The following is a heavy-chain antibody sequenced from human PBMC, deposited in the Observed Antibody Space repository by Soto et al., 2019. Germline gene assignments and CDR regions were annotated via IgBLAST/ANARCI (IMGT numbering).Heavy chain of an antibody. V-gene: IGHV3-21*01. J-gene: IGHJ4*02. CDR1: GFTFSSYS. D-gene: IGHD4-17*01. CDR2: ISSSSSYI. Sequence: EVQLVESGGGLVKPGGSLRLSCAASGFTFSSYSMNWVRQAPGKGLEWVSSISSSSSYIYYADSVKGRFTISRDNAKNSLCLQMNSLRAEDTAVYYCARDKTVTTWGGDRFDYWGQGTLVTVSS. CDR3: ARDKTVTTWGGDRFDY.